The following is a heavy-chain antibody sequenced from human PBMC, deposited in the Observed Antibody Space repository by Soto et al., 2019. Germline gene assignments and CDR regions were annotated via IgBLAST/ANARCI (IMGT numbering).Heavy chain of an antibody. D-gene: IGHD6-19*01. CDR1: GYTFTGYY. CDR2: INPNSGGT. CDR3: ASPPAYSSGWYGFDY. J-gene: IGHJ4*02. V-gene: IGHV1-2*02. Sequence: GASVKVSYKASGYTFTGYYMHWVRQAPGQGLEWMGWINPNSGGTNYAQKFQGRVTMTRDTSISTAYMELSRLRSDDTAVYYCASPPAYSSGWYGFDYCGQGTLFAVCS.